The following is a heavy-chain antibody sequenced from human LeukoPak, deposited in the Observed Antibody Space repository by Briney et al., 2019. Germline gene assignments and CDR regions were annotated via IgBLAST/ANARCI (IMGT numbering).Heavy chain of an antibody. V-gene: IGHV6-1*01. CDR2: TYYRSKWYN. CDR3: ARGLASAFDL. J-gene: IGHJ3*01. CDR1: GDSVSSNSVA. Sequence: SQTLSLTCAISGDSVSSNSVAWNWIRQSPSRGLEWLGRTYYRSKWYNDYALSVRSRMTINPDTSKNQFSLQLNSVTPEDTAVYYCARGLASAFDLWDQGTLVTVSP.